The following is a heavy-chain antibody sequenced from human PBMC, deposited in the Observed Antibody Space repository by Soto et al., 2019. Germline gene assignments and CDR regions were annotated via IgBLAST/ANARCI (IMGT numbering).Heavy chain of an antibody. D-gene: IGHD6-13*01. CDR1: GFTFSSYS. CDR3: ARDCCSSSWPNWFDP. CDR2: ISSGVTYT. J-gene: IGHJ5*02. V-gene: IGHV3-21*01. Sequence: PGGSLRLSWAASGFTFSSYSMNWVRQAPGKGLEWVSSISSGVTYTYYADSVKGRFTISRDNAKNSLYLQMNSLRDEDTAVYYCARDCCSSSWPNWFDPWGQGTLVTVSS.